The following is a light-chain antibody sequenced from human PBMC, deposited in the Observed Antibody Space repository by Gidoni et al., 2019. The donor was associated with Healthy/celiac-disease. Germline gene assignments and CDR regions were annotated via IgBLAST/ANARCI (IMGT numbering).Light chain of an antibody. CDR1: QSISSY. V-gene: IGKV1-39*01. CDR3: QQSYSTPPFT. Sequence: DIQMTQSPSSLSASVGDRVTITCRASQSISSYLNWYQQKPGKAPKLLIYAASSLQSGVPSRFSGSGSWTDFTLTISSLQPEDFATYYCQQSYSTPPFTFXXXTRLEIK. CDR2: AAS. J-gene: IGKJ5*01.